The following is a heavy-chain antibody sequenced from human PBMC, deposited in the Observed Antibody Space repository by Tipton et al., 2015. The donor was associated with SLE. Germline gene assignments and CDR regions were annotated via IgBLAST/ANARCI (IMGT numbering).Heavy chain of an antibody. J-gene: IGHJ3*02. D-gene: IGHD2-21*01. Sequence: LRLSCTVSGDSISSNNFFWSWLRQHPGKGLEWIGYIYYSGSAFYNPSLKSRVTMSVDTSKNQFFMRLSSATAADTAVYYCAREVITITDSDAFDIWGQGTMVTVSS. V-gene: IGHV4-31*03. CDR2: IYYSGSA. CDR3: AREVITITDSDAFDI. CDR1: GDSISSNNFF.